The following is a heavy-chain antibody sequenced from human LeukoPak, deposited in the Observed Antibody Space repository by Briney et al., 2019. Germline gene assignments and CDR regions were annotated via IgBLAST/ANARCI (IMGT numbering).Heavy chain of an antibody. CDR3: AKSYYDSSGYYHFDY. D-gene: IGHD3-22*01. CDR1: GFTFSSYA. Sequence: PGGSLRLSCAASGFTFSSYAMSWVRQAPGKGLEGVSAISGSGGSTYYADSVKGRFTISRDNSKNTLYLQMNRLRAEDTAVYYCAKSYYDSSGYYHFDYWGQGTLVTVSS. J-gene: IGHJ4*02. V-gene: IGHV3-23*01. CDR2: ISGSGGST.